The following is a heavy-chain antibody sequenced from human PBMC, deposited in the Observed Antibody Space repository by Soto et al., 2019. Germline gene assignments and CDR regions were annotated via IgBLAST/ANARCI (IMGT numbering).Heavy chain of an antibody. CDR2: INHGGST. V-gene: IGHV4-34*01. Sequence: QVHLQQWGAGLLKPSETLSLTCAVYGESFIGYYWTWIRQSPGKGLEWIGEINHGGSTNYNPSLKTRVTISIDTSKNQFSLKLTSVPAADTSVYYCARTYIVSTNWFDPWGQGTLVTVSS. CDR1: GESFIGYY. CDR3: ARTYIVSTNWFDP. D-gene: IGHD5-12*01. J-gene: IGHJ5*02.